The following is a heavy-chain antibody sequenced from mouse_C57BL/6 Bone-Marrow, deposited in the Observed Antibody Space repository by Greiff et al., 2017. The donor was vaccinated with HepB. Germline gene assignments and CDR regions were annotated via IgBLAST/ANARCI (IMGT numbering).Heavy chain of an antibody. J-gene: IGHJ1*03. D-gene: IGHD2-4*01. CDR1: GYAFTNYL. CDR3: AAGGYYDYDGGDWYFDV. V-gene: IGHV1-54*01. Sequence: VKLVESGAELVRPGTSVKVSCKASGYAFTNYLIEWVKQRPGQGLEWIGVINPGSGGTNYNEKFKGKATLTADKASSTAYMQLSSLTSEDSAVYFCAAGGYYDYDGGDWYFDVWGTGTTVTVSS. CDR2: INPGSGGT.